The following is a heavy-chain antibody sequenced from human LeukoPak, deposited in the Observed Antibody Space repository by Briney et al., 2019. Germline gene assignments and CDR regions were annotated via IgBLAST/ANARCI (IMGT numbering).Heavy chain of an antibody. Sequence: GSLRLSCAASGFTFSSYAMSWVRQAPGKGLEWVSAISGSGGSTYYADSVKGRFTISRDNSKNTLYLQMNSLRAEDTAVYYCAKDYYDTSGYYGILDYWGQGTLVTVSS. J-gene: IGHJ4*02. V-gene: IGHV3-23*01. D-gene: IGHD3-22*01. CDR3: AKDYYDTSGYYGILDY. CDR2: ISGSGGST. CDR1: GFTFSSYA.